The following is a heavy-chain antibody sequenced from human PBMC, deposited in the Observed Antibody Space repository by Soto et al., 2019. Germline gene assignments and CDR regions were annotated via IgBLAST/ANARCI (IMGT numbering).Heavy chain of an antibody. J-gene: IGHJ4*02. CDR2: ISGSDGST. D-gene: IGHD6-13*01. V-gene: IGHV3-23*01. Sequence: VGSLRLSCAASGFTFSSYAMNWVRQAPGKGLEWVSVISGSDGSTYYADSAKGRFTISRDNSKNTLNLQMNSLRAEDTAVYYCARRSSSWYFDYWGQGTLVTVSS. CDR3: ARRSSSWYFDY. CDR1: GFTFSSYA.